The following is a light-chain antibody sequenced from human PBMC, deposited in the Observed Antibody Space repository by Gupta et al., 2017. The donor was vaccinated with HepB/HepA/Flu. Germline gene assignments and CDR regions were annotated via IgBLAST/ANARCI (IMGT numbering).Light chain of an antibody. J-gene: IGLJ2*01. V-gene: IGLV2-14*01. CDR1: SRDVGGYNY. CDR3: RTYTSSSTHVV. Sequence: QTALTQPASVSGSPGQSITISCTGTSRDVGGYNYVSWYPKHPGKAPKLIIFGVSKPPSGVSNRFSRSKACNTASQTIFELQAEDEANYYGRTYTSSSTHVVFSGGTKLTVL. CDR2: GVS.